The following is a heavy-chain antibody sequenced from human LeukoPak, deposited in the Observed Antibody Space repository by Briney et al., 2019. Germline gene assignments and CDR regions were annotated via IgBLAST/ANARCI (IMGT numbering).Heavy chain of an antibody. Sequence: SETLSLTCAVYGGSFSGYYWSWIRQPPGKGLEWIGEINHSGSTNYNPSLKSRVTISVDTSKNQFSLKLGSVTAADTAVYYCARGGNWFDPWGQGTLVTVSS. CDR3: ARGGNWFDP. CDR2: INHSGST. J-gene: IGHJ5*02. CDR1: GGSFSGYY. V-gene: IGHV4-34*01.